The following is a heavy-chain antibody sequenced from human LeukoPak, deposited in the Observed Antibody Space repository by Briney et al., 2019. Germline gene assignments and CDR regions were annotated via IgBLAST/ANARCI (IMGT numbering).Heavy chain of an antibody. V-gene: IGHV4-34*01. Sequence: NPSETLSLTCAVYGGSFSGYYWSWIRQPPGKGLEWIGEINHSGSTNYNPSLKSRVTISVDTSKNQLYLKLSSVTAADTAVYYCARLFDYGDSPVDYWGQGTLVTVSS. CDR3: ARLFDYGDSPVDY. J-gene: IGHJ4*02. CDR2: INHSGST. D-gene: IGHD4-17*01. CDR1: GGSFSGYY.